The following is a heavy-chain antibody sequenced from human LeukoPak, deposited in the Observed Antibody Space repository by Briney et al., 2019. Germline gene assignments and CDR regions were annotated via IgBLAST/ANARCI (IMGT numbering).Heavy chain of an antibody. J-gene: IGHJ3*02. Sequence: ASVKVSCKASGGTFSSYAISWVRQAPGQGLEWMGGIIPIFGTANYAQKFQGRVTITADESTSTAYMELSSLRSEDTAVYYCARGKYSSSSSAFDIWGQGTMVTVSS. CDR1: GGTFSSYA. V-gene: IGHV1-69*13. CDR2: IIPIFGTA. D-gene: IGHD6-13*01. CDR3: ARGKYSSSSSAFDI.